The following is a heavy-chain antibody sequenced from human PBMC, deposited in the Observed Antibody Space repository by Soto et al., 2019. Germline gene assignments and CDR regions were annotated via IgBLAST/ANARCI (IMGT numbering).Heavy chain of an antibody. V-gene: IGHV3-21*01. CDR2: ISSSSSYI. CDR1: GFTFSSYS. CDR3: ARDQGYCSGGSCPEKDY. Sequence: EVQLLESGGGLVQPGGSLRLSCAASGFTFSSYSMNWVRQAPGKGLEWVSSISSSSSYIYYADSVKGRFTISRDNAKNSLYLQMNSLRAEDTAVYYCARDQGYCSGGSCPEKDYWGQGTLVTVSS. J-gene: IGHJ4*02. D-gene: IGHD2-15*01.